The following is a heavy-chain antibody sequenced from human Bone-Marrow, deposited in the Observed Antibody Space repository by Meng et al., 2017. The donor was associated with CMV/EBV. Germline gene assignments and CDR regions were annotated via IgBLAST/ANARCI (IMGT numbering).Heavy chain of an antibody. J-gene: IGHJ5*02. V-gene: IGHV1-2*02. CDR3: ARDLPGPYYYDSSGYYVARWFDP. Sequence: ASVKVSCKASGYTFTGYYMHWVRQAPGQGLEWMGWINPNSGGTNYAQKFQGRVTMTRDTSISTAYMELSRLRSDDTAVYYCARDLPGPYYYDSSGYYVARWFDPWGQGTLVTVSS. CDR1: GYTFTGYY. CDR2: INPNSGGT. D-gene: IGHD3-22*01.